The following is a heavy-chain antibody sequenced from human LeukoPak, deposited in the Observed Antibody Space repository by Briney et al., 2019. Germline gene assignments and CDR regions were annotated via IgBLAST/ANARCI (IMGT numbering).Heavy chain of an antibody. D-gene: IGHD6-19*01. J-gene: IGHJ5*02. V-gene: IGHV3-66*02. CDR1: GFTVSSNY. Sequence: GGSLRLSCAASGFTVSSNYMSWVRRAPGKGLEWVSVIYSGGSTYYADSVKGRFTISRDDSKNTLYLQMNSLRAEDTAVYYCARLVAGSNWFDPWGQGTLVTVSS. CDR3: ARLVAGSNWFDP. CDR2: IYSGGST.